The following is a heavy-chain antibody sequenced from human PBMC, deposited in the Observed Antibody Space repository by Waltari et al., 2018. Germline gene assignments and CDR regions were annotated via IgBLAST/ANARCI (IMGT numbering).Heavy chain of an antibody. CDR3: ARGAGDCTGGVCYPDY. Sequence: VQLVESGGGLVQPGGSLRLSCAASGFTFSSYAMSWGRQAPGKGLEWIGSIYYSGSTYYNPALKRRVTLSVDTSKNQFSLKLSSVTAADTAVYYGARGAGDCTGGVCYPDYWGQGTLVTVSS. CDR2: IYYSGST. J-gene: IGHJ4*02. D-gene: IGHD2-8*02. V-gene: IGHV4-38-2*01. CDR1: GFTFSSYA.